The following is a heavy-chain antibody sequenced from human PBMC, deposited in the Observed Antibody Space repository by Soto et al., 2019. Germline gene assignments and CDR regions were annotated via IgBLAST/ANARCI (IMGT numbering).Heavy chain of an antibody. J-gene: IGHJ4*02. CDR3: ARVYSSSLYFDY. CDR1: GGSVSSGSYY. Sequence: PSETLSLTCTVSGGSVSSGSYYWSWIRQSPGKGLEWIGYIYYSGSTNYNPSLKSRVTISVDTSKNQFSLKLSSVTAADTAVYYCARVYSSSLYFDYWGQGTLVTVSS. D-gene: IGHD6-13*01. CDR2: IYYSGST. V-gene: IGHV4-61*01.